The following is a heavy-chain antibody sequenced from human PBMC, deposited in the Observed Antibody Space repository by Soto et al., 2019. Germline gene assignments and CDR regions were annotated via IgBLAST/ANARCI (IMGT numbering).Heavy chain of an antibody. CDR3: ARCRYCSGGSCPGIHY. V-gene: IGHV3-21*01. J-gene: IGHJ4*02. CDR1: GFTFSSYS. D-gene: IGHD2-15*01. CDR2: ISSSSSYI. Sequence: GGSLRLSCAASGFTFSSYSMNWVRQAPGKGLEWVSSISSSSSYIYYADSVKGRFTISRDNAKNSLYLQMNSLRAEDTAVYYCARCRYCSGGSCPGIHYWGQGILVTVSS.